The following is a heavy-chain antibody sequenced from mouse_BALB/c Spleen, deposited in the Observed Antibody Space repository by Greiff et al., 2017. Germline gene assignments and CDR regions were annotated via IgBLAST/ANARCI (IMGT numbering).Heavy chain of an antibody. CDR1: GYAFSSSW. J-gene: IGHJ2*01. Sequence: VKVVESGPELVKPGASVKISCKASGYAFSSSWMNWVKQRPGQGLEWIGRIYPGDGDTNYNGKFKGKATLTADKSSSTAYMQLSSLTSVDSAVYFCARWGYGFDYWGQGTTLTVSS. D-gene: IGHD2-14*01. CDR3: ARWGYGFDY. CDR2: IYPGDGDT. V-gene: IGHV1-82*01.